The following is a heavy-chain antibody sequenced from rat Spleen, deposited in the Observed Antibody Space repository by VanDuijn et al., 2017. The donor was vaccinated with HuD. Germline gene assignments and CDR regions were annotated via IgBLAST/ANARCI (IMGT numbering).Heavy chain of an antibody. CDR2: IDYSGST. V-gene: IGHV3-1*01. J-gene: IGHJ2*01. CDR3: ARGPVDY. CDR1: GSSITNYY. Sequence: EVQLQESGPGLVKPSQSLSLTCSVTGSSITNYYWGWIRKFPGNKMEWMGYIDYSGSTRYHPSLKSRISISRDTSKNQFFLQLNSVTTEDTATYYCARGPVDYWGQGVLVTVSS.